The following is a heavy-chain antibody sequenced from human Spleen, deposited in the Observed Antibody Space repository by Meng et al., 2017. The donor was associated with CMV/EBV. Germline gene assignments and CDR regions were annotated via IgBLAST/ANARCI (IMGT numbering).Heavy chain of an antibody. J-gene: IGHJ4*02. CDR1: FTFSRYG. CDR2: TRYDGSNK. CDR3: AKDWDIVVVPAATHSDY. D-gene: IGHD2-2*01. Sequence: FTFSRYGMHWVRQAPGKGLGWVAFTRYDGSNKYYADSVKGRFTISRDNSKNTLYLQMNSLRAEDTAVYYCAKDWDIVVVPAATHSDYWGQGTLVTVSS. V-gene: IGHV3-30*02.